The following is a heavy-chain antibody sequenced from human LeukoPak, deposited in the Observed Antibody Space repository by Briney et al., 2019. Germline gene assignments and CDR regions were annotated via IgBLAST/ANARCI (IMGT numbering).Heavy chain of an antibody. V-gene: IGHV3-30-3*01. CDR2: ISYDGSNK. CDR1: GFTFSSYA. CDR3: AREGVVVPAAADYYYYYGMDV. J-gene: IGHJ6*02. Sequence: PGGSLRLSCAASGFTFSSYAMHWVRQAPGKGLEWAAVISYDGSNKYYADSVKGRFTISRDNSKNTLYLQMNSLRAEDTAVYYCAREGVVVPAAADYYYYYGMDVWGQGTTVTVSS. D-gene: IGHD2-2*01.